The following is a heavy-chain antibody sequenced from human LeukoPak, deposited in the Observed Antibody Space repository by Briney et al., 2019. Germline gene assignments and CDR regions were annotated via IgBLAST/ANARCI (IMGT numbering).Heavy chain of an antibody. CDR1: GFTFSRHG. CDR2: ISYDGKTK. CDR3: ARVYSSPGFYSRDYYYMDV. V-gene: IGHV3-30*03. D-gene: IGHD3-9*01. Sequence: GGSLRLSCAASGFTFSRHGMHWVRQAPGKGLEWVAVISYDGKTKYYADSVKGRFTISRDNSKNTLYLQMNSLRAEDTAVYYCARVYSSPGFYSRDYYYMDVWGKGTTVTISS. J-gene: IGHJ6*03.